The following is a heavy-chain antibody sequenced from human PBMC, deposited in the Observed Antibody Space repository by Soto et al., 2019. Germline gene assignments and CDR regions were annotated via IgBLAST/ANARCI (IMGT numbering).Heavy chain of an antibody. D-gene: IGHD1-7*01. J-gene: IGHJ2*01. Sequence: QVQLVESGGGVVQSGGSLRLSCAASGFTFSNSPMHWLRQAPGKGLEWVAIIANDASSEHYADSVKGRFTISRDNAENTLYLQMNSLRTEDTALYYCARDASANWYFDWDFDLWGRGTLVTVSS. CDR3: ARDASANWYFDWDFDL. CDR2: IANDASSE. V-gene: IGHV3-30-3*01. CDR1: GFTFSNSP.